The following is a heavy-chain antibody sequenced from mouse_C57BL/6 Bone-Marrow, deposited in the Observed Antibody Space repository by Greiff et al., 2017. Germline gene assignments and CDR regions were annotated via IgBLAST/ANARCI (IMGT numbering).Heavy chain of an antibody. CDR2: IDPENGDT. Sequence: VQLKQPGAELVRPGASVKLSCTASGFNIKDDYMHWVKQRPEQGLEWIGWIDPENGDTEYASKFQGKATITADTSSNTAYLQLSSLTSEDTAVYYCTTGGGYSLAWFAYWGQGTLVTVSA. V-gene: IGHV14-4*01. CDR1: GFNIKDDY. J-gene: IGHJ3*01. D-gene: IGHD2-3*01. CDR3: TTGGGYSLAWFAY.